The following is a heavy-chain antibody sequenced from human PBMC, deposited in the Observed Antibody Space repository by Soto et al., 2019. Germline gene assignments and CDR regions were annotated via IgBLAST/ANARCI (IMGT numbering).Heavy chain of an antibody. Sequence: QVQLVQSGAEVKKPGSSVKVSCKASGGTFSSYAISWVRQAPGQGLEWMRGIIPIFGTANYAQKFQGRVTITADESTSTAYMELSSLRSEDTAVYYCARGLRITMVRGVIMEGTGYYGMDVWGQGTTVTVSS. CDR1: GGTFSSYA. V-gene: IGHV1-69*01. J-gene: IGHJ6*02. CDR3: ARGLRITMVRGVIMEGTGYYGMDV. D-gene: IGHD3-10*01. CDR2: IIPIFGTA.